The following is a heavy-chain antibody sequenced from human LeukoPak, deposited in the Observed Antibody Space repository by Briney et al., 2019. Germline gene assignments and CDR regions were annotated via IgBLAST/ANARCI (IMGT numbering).Heavy chain of an antibody. CDR1: GFSFTNTW. Sequence: GGSLRLSCAASGFSFTNTWMSWVRQAPGRGLEWVGRIKSNPDGGATVYSAPVKGRFTISRDDSKNTLYLQLDGLKAEDTAVYYCATDAFLLFGEFAHWGQGTLVTVSS. CDR3: ATDAFLLFGEFAH. CDR2: IKSNPDGGAT. J-gene: IGHJ4*02. V-gene: IGHV3-15*01. D-gene: IGHD3-10*01.